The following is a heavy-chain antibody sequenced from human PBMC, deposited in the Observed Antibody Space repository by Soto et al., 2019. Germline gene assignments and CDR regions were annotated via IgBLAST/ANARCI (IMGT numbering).Heavy chain of an antibody. V-gene: IGHV4-31*03. D-gene: IGHD6-19*01. CDR1: GGSISSGGYY. J-gene: IGHJ4*02. CDR3: ARHHMAATDMYFDY. Sequence: QVQLQESGPGLVKPSQTLSLTCTVSGGSISSGGYYWSWIRQHPGKGLAWIGYIYDNDSTYYTPSLWCRVTMSVDMSRNQFSLKLSSVTAADTAVYYCARHHMAATDMYFDYWGQGTLVTVSS. CDR2: IYDNDST.